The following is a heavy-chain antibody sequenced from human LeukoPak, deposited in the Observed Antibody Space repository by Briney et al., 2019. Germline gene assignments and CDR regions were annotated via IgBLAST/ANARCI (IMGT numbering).Heavy chain of an antibody. Sequence: NPGGSLRLSCSASGFTFSSSPMHWVRQAPGKGLEWIGEINHSGSTNYNPSLKSRVTISVDTSKNQFSLKLSSVTAADTAVYYCARGQGYNAHTAMVTWPNYFDYWGQGTLVTVSS. CDR3: ARGQGYNAHTAMVTWPNYFDY. V-gene: IGHV4-34*01. J-gene: IGHJ4*02. CDR1: GFTFSSSP. CDR2: INHSGST. D-gene: IGHD5-18*01.